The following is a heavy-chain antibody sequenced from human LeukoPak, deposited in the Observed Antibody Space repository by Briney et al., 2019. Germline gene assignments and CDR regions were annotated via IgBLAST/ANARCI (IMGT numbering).Heavy chain of an antibody. CDR2: TSSSSSYI. CDR3: ARGGLTMIVVDD. J-gene: IGHJ4*02. Sequence: GGSLSLFCAPSGFPHRRHIMLWPRPAPGKGLVWVFDTSSSSSYIYDADSVKCRFTISRYNAKSALYLQMNSLRAEETAVYYCARGGLTMIVVDDWGQGSLVTVSS. V-gene: IGHV3-21*01. CDR1: GFPHRRHI. D-gene: IGHD3-22*01.